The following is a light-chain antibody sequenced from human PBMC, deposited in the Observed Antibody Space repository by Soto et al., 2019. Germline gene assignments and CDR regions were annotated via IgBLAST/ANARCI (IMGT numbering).Light chain of an antibody. CDR2: DVS. J-gene: IGKJ1*01. V-gene: IGKV1-5*01. CDR3: QQYNYYLT. Sequence: DIQMTQSPSTLSSSVGDRVTITCRASQSLNGRLAWYQQRPGQAPNLLIYDVSTLETGVPSRFSGTGSETEFTLTIRGLQPYDFANYYCQQYNYYLTFGPGTKVEIK. CDR1: QSLNGR.